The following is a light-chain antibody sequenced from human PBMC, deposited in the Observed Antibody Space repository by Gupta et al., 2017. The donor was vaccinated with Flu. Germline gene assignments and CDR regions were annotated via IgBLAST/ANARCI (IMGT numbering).Light chain of an antibody. Sequence: DIQMTQSPSSLSASVGDRVTITCRASQSISRHLNWYQQKPGKAPKLLMSAASTLQSGVPSRFSGSGSGTDFTLTISSLQPEDFATYYCQQSDSTLWTFGQGTKVEI. CDR1: QSISRH. CDR2: AAS. J-gene: IGKJ1*01. V-gene: IGKV1-39*01. CDR3: QQSDSTLWT.